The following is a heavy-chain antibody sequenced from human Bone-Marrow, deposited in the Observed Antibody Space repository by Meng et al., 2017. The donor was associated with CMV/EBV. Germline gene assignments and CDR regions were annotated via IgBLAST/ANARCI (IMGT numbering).Heavy chain of an antibody. J-gene: IGHJ4*02. D-gene: IGHD3-22*01. Sequence: ASVKVSCKASGYTFTSYYMHWVRQAPGQGLEWMGIINPSGGSTSYAQKFQGRVTMTRDTSTSTVYMELSSLRSEDTAVYYCARDRVMIVQKFSFDYCGQGTLVTVSS. CDR2: INPSGGST. V-gene: IGHV1-46*01. CDR3: ARDRVMIVQKFSFDY. CDR1: GYTFTSYY.